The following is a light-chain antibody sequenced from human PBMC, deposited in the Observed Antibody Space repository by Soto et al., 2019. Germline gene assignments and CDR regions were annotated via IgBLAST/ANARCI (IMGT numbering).Light chain of an antibody. CDR2: EVS. CDR3: SSNAGSNNLV. V-gene: IGLV2-8*01. J-gene: IGLJ2*01. CDR1: SSDVGSYNY. Sequence: QSALTQPPSASGSPGQSVTISCTGISSDVGSYNYVSWYQQHPGKAPKLMIYEVSKRPPGVPDRFSGSMSGKAASLTVSGLQAEDEADYYCSSNAGSNNLVFGGGTKLTVL.